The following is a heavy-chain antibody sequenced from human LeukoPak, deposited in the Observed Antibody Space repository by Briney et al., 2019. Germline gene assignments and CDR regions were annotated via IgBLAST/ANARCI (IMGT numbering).Heavy chain of an antibody. V-gene: IGHV3-48*03. D-gene: IGHD2-15*01. CDR2: THTGRRPM. CDR1: GFDFSGYE. J-gene: IGHJ4*02. Sequence: GGSLRLSCAASGFDFSGYEMNWVRQAPGKGLEWISYTHTGRRPMQYKDSVKGRFTISRDNARNSLFLQMNSLRADDTAVYYCVTSSWDIWGQGTLVIVSS. CDR3: VTSSWDI.